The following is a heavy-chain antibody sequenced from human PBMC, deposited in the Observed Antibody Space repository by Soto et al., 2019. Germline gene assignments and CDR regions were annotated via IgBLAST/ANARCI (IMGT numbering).Heavy chain of an antibody. V-gene: IGHV1-69*06. CDR3: ARGPNWGYRFDS. Sequence: QVQLVQSGAEVKKPGSSVKVSCEASGGTFSGHAISWVRQAPGQGPEWMGGLIPLFGTTQHAQNFQGRLPITADKSTSTAYMELTSLRFEDTAISYCARGPNWGYRFDSWGQGTLVTVSS. D-gene: IGHD7-27*01. J-gene: IGHJ4*02. CDR2: LIPLFGTT. CDR1: GGTFSGHA.